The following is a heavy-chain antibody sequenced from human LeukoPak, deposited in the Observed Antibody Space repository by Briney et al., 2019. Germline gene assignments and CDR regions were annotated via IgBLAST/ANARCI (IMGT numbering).Heavy chain of an antibody. V-gene: IGHV4-34*01. J-gene: IGHJ4*02. CDR3: ARITGDQDY. D-gene: IGHD7-27*01. CDR2: INHSGST. CDR1: GGSFSGYY. Sequence: PSETLSLTCAVYGGSFSGYYWSWIRQPPGKGLEWIGEINHSGSTNYNPSLKSRVTISVDTSKNQFSLKLSSVTAADTAVYYCARITGDQDYWGQGTLVTVSS.